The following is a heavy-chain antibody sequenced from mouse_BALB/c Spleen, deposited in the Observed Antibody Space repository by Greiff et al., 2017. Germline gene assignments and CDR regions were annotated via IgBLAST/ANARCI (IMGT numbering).Heavy chain of an antibody. J-gene: IGHJ4*01. CDR3: ARHAGGTAMDY. CDR1: GYAFTNYL. CDR2: INPGSGGT. V-gene: IGHV1-54*01. Sequence: VQVVESGAELVRPGTSVKVSCKASGYAFTNYLIEWVKQRPGQGLEWIGVINPGSGGTNYNEKFKGKATLTADKSSSTAYMQLSSLTSDDSAVYFCARHAGGTAMDYWGQGTSVTVSS. D-gene: IGHD4-1*01.